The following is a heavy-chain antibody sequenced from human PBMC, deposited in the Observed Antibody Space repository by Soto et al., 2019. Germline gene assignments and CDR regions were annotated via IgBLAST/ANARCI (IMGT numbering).Heavy chain of an antibody. CDR3: ARSYDSSGYYYVFDY. J-gene: IGHJ4*02. Sequence: ASVKVSCRASGYTFTGYDMHWVRQAPGQGLEWMGWINPNSGGTNYAQKFQGWVTMTRDTSISTAYMELSRLRSDDTAVYYCARSYDSSGYYYVFDYWGQGTLVTVSS. V-gene: IGHV1-2*04. CDR1: GYTFTGYD. D-gene: IGHD3-22*01. CDR2: INPNSGGT.